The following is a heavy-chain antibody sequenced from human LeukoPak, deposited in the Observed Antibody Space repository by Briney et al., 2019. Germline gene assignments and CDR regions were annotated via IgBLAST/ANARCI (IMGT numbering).Heavy chain of an antibody. V-gene: IGHV1-8*03. CDR2: MNPNSGNT. Sequence: ASVKVSCKASGYTFTSYDINWVRQATGQGLEWMGWMNPNSGNTGYAQKFQGRVTITRNTSISTAYMELSSLRSEDTAVYYCARPGIAVAGTLLVYWGQGTLVTVSS. D-gene: IGHD6-19*01. CDR1: GYTFTSYD. CDR3: ARPGIAVAGTLLVY. J-gene: IGHJ4*02.